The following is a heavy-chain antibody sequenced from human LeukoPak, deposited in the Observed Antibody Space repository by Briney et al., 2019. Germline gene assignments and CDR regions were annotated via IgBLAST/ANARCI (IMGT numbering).Heavy chain of an antibody. CDR3: ARPAVNYVILTGFDY. CDR1: VDSISSYY. Sequence: SETLSLTCALSVDSISSYYWSWGRQPPGKGLEWLGYIYYSGGTINNPSLKSRVTISVDTSKNQLSLKLSSGTAADTAVYYCARPAVNYVILTGFDYWGQGTLVTVSS. V-gene: IGHV4-59*01. D-gene: IGHD3-9*01. J-gene: IGHJ4*02. CDR2: IYYSGGT.